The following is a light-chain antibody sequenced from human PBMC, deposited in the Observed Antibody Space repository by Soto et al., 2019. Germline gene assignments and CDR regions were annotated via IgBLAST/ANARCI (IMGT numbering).Light chain of an antibody. CDR1: NIGSRS. CDR3: QVWDSSNDHPGV. Sequence: SSELTQPTSVSVAPGKTATITCGGNNIGSRSVHWYQQRPCQAPVLVIYYDSDRPSRIPERFSGSNSGNTATLTISRVEAGDEADYYCQVWDSSNDHPGVFGGGTKLTVL. J-gene: IGLJ2*01. CDR2: YDS. V-gene: IGLV3-21*04.